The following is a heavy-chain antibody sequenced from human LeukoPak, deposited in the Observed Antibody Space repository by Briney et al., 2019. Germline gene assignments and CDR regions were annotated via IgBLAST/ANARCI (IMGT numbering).Heavy chain of an antibody. J-gene: IGHJ6*03. Sequence: GGSLRLSCAASGFTFNSYSMNWVRQAPGKGLEWVSYISSSSRTIYYADSVKGRFTIARDNAKNSLYLQMNSLRAEDTAVYYCARESKTNYYYMDVWGKGTTVTISS. CDR2: ISSSSRTI. D-gene: IGHD4-11*01. CDR3: ARESKTNYYYMDV. V-gene: IGHV3-48*01. CDR1: GFTFNSYS.